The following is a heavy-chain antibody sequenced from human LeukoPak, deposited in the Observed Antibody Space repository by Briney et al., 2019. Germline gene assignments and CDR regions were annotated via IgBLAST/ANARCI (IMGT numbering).Heavy chain of an antibody. V-gene: IGHV1-69*04. CDR3: ARDQPSSTQTDY. CDR2: IIPILGIA. CDR1: GGTFSSYA. J-gene: IGHJ4*02. D-gene: IGHD2-2*01. Sequence: SVKVSCKASGGTFSSYAISWVRQAPGQGLEWMGRIIPILGIANYAQKLQGRVTMTTDTSTSTAYMDLRSLRSDDTAVYYCARDQPSSTQTDYWGQGTLVTVSS.